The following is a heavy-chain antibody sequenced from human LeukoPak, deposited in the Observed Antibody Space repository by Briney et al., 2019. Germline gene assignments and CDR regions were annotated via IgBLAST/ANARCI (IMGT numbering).Heavy chain of an antibody. CDR1: KFTFSSYA. D-gene: IGHD5-24*01. CDR2: ISGSGGST. Sequence: GGSLRLSCVASKFTFSSYAMSWVRQAPGKGLEWVSAISGSGGSTYYADSVKGRFTISRDNSKNTLYLQMNSLRAEDTAVYYCANSKGALQGAFDIWGQGTMVTVSS. CDR3: ANSKGALQGAFDI. J-gene: IGHJ3*02. V-gene: IGHV3-23*01.